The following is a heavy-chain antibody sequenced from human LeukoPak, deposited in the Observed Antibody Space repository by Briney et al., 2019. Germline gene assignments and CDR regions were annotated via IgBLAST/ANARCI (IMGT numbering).Heavy chain of an antibody. CDR3: ARRNYDHIWGNYGSLYYFDY. CDR1: GYTFTSYA. CDR2: ISAYNGNI. V-gene: IGHV1-18*01. J-gene: IGHJ4*02. Sequence: ASVKVSCKTSGYTFTSYAISWVRQAPGQGLEWMGWISAYNGNIDYAQKFQGRVTMTTDTSTSTAYMELRSLRSDDTAVYYCARRNYDHIWGNYGSLYYFDYWGQGTLDTVSS. D-gene: IGHD3-16*01.